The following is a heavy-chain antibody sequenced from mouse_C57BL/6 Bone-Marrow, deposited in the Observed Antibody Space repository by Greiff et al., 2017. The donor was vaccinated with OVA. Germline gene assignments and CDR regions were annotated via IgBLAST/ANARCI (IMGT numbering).Heavy chain of an antibody. CDR3: ARGEDSSGYWFAY. CDR1: GYTFTDYN. Sequence: VQLQQSGPELVKPGASVKIPCKASGYTFTDYNMDWVKQSHGKSLEWIGDINPNNGGTIYNQKFKGKATLTVDKSSSTAYMELRRLTSEDTAVYYCARGEDSSGYWFAYWGQGTLVTVSA. V-gene: IGHV1-18*01. D-gene: IGHD3-2*02. CDR2: INPNNGGT. J-gene: IGHJ3*01.